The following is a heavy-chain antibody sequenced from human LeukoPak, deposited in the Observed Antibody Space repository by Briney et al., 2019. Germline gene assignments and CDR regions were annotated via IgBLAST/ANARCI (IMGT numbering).Heavy chain of an antibody. CDR2: IYYSGST. CDR1: GGSISSGDYY. V-gene: IGHV4-30-4*01. D-gene: IGHD3-9*01. CDR3: ATGRSIRYFDY. J-gene: IGHJ4*02. Sequence: SETLSLTCTVSGGSISSGDYYWSWLRQPPGKGLEWIGYIYYSGSTYYNPSLKSRVTISVDTSKNQFSLKLSSVTAADTAVYYCATGRSIRYFDYWGQGTLLTVSS.